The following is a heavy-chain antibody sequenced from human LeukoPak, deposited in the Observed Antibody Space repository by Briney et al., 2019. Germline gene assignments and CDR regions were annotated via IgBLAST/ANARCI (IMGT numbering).Heavy chain of an antibody. D-gene: IGHD3-22*01. Sequence: SVKVSCKASGGTFSSYAISWVRQAPGQGLEWMGRIIPIFGTANYAQRFQGRVTITTDESTSTAYMELSSLRSEDTAVYYCASYDSSGYYRHDGYFDLWGRGTLVTASS. CDR1: GGTFSSYA. V-gene: IGHV1-69*05. CDR2: IIPIFGTA. J-gene: IGHJ2*01. CDR3: ASYDSSGYYRHDGYFDL.